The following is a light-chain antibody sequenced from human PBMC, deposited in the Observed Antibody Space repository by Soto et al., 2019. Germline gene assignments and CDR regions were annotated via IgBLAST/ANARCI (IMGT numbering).Light chain of an antibody. Sequence: AIQLTQSPSSLSASVGDRVTITCRASQGLNSNLAWYKQKPGKAPKLLMYAASTLQKGVPSRFSGNGSGTDFTLTISSLQPEDFATYYCQQSSNYFTFGPGTKVDI. V-gene: IGKV1D-13*01. CDR1: QGLNSN. CDR2: AAS. CDR3: QQSSNYFT. J-gene: IGKJ3*01.